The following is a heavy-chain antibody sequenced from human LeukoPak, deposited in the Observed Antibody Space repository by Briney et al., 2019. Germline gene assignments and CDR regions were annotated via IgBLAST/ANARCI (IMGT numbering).Heavy chain of an antibody. CDR3: ARDSVGATEYYYYGMDV. V-gene: IGHV3-66*01. Sequence: TGGSLRLSCAASGFTVSSNYMSWVRQAPGKGLEWDSVIYSGGSTYYADSVKGRFTISRDNSKNTLYLQMNSLRAEDTAVYYCARDSVGATEYYYYGMDVWGQGTTVTVSS. J-gene: IGHJ6*02. CDR1: GFTVSSNY. D-gene: IGHD1-26*01. CDR2: IYSGGST.